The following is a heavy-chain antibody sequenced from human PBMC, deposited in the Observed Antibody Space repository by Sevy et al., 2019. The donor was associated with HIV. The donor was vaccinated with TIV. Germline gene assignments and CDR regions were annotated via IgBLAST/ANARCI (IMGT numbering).Heavy chain of an antibody. D-gene: IGHD3-22*01. V-gene: IGHV1-18*04. J-gene: IGHJ5*02. Sequence: ASGKVSCKASGYTFTSYGISWVRQAPGQGLEWMGWISAYNGNTNYAQKLQGRVTMTTDTSTSTAYMELRSLRSDDTAVYYCARAQYYYDSSGLVDPWGQGTLVTVSS. CDR2: ISAYNGNT. CDR3: ARAQYYYDSSGLVDP. CDR1: GYTFTSYG.